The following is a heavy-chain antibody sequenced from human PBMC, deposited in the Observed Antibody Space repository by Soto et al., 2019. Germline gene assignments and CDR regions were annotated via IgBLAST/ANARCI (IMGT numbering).Heavy chain of an antibody. Sequence: SQTLSLTCAISGDSVSSNSAAWNWIRQSPSRGLEWLGRTYYRSKWYNDYAVSVKSRITINPDTSKNQISLQLNPVTPEDTAVYYCSHCRDTHGAFCGHFDYCGLGLLVTVYS. J-gene: IGHJ4*02. V-gene: IGHV6-1*01. CDR2: TYYRSKWYN. CDR3: SHCRDTHGAFCGHFDY. D-gene: IGHD5-18*01. CDR1: GDSVSSNSAA.